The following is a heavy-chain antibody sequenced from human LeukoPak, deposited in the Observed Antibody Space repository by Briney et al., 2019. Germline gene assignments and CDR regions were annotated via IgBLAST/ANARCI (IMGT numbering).Heavy chain of an antibody. J-gene: IGHJ4*02. Sequence: GGSLRLSCAASGFTVSSNYMSWVRQAPGKGLEWVSVVYSGSGTYYADSVKGRFTISRDNAKMSLYLQLNSLRVEDTAVYYCAREDSSGSLDYWGQGTLVTISS. CDR1: GFTVSSNY. CDR2: VYSGSGT. V-gene: IGHV3-53*01. D-gene: IGHD3-22*01. CDR3: AREDSSGSLDY.